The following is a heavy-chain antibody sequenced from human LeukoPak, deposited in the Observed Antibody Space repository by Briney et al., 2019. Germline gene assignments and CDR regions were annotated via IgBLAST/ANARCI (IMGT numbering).Heavy chain of an antibody. J-gene: IGHJ4*02. CDR2: ITSSGDYT. Sequence: GGSLRLSCAASGFTFSGYAMTWVRQAPGKGLEWASSITSSGDYTYYIDSLKGRFTISRDNSKNILYLQMNSLRGEDPALYYCAKDGLYYDGSAHVYYFDYWGQGTLVAVSS. V-gene: IGHV3-23*01. D-gene: IGHD3-22*01. CDR3: AKDGLYYDGSAHVYYFDY. CDR1: GFTFSGYA.